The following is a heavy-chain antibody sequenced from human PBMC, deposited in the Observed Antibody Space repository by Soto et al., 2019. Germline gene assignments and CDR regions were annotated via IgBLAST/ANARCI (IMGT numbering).Heavy chain of an antibody. CDR3: ARLGDYYDILTGRQYYFDY. CDR2: IIPIFGTA. Sequence: SVKVSCKASGGTFSSYAISWVRQAPGQGLEWMGGIIPIFGTANYAQKFQGRVTITADESTSTAYMELSSLRSEDTAVYYCARLGDYYDILTGRQYYFDYWGQGTLVTVSS. V-gene: IGHV1-69*13. CDR1: GGTFSSYA. J-gene: IGHJ4*02. D-gene: IGHD3-9*01.